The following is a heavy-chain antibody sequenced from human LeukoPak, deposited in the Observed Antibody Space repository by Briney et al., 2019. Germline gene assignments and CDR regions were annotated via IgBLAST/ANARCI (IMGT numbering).Heavy chain of an antibody. V-gene: IGHV3-30-3*01. CDR3: ARDLAAAFDY. Sequence: GGSLRLSCAASGFTFSSYDMYWVRQAPGKGLEWVALISYDGSNKYYADSVKGRFTISRDNSKNTLYLQMNSLRAEDTAVYYCARDLAAAFDYWGQGTLLTVSS. J-gene: IGHJ4*02. CDR2: ISYDGSNK. D-gene: IGHD6-13*01. CDR1: GFTFSSYD.